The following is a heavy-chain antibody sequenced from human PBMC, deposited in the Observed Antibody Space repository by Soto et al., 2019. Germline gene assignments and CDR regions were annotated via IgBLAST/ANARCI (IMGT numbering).Heavy chain of an antibody. J-gene: IGHJ6*02. V-gene: IGHV3-11*06. D-gene: IGHD2-21*01. CDR2: IVSGSTHT. Sequence: VQLVESGGGLVKPGGSLRLSCAASGFTFSDYYMAWVRQTPGKGLEWIAYIVSGSTHTNYADSVKGRFTISRDNDWESLFLEMNSLRADDTALYYCARVDGESRVDVWGQGTTVSVS. CDR3: ARVDGESRVDV. CDR1: GFTFSDYY.